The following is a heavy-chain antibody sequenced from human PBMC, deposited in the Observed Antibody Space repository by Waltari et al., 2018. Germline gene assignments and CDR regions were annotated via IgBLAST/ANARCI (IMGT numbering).Heavy chain of an antibody. CDR2: ISSSSSTI. V-gene: IGHV3-48*04. CDR3: ASSYGDPWAGAFDI. J-gene: IGHJ3*02. CDR1: GFTFSSYS. D-gene: IGHD4-17*01. Sequence: EVQLVESGGGLVQPGGSLRLSCAASGFTFSSYSMNWVRQAPGKGLEWVSYISSSSSTIYYADSVKGRFTISRDNAKNSLYLQMNSLRAEDTAVYYCASSYGDPWAGAFDIWGQGTMVTVSS.